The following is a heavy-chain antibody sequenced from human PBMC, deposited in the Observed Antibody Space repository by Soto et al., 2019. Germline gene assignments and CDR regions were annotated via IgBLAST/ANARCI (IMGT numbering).Heavy chain of an antibody. V-gene: IGHV1-69*13. D-gene: IGHD3-9*01. Sequence: SVKVSCKASGGTFSSYAISWVRQAPGQGLEWMGGIIPILGTANYAQKFQGRVTITADESTSTAYMELSSLRSEDTAVYYCARASRIRYFDWLFPQELNWFDPWGQGTLVTVSS. J-gene: IGHJ5*02. CDR2: IIPILGTA. CDR3: ARASRIRYFDWLFPQELNWFDP. CDR1: GGTFSSYA.